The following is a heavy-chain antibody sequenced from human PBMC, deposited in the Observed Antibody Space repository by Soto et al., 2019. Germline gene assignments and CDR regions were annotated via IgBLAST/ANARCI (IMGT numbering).Heavy chain of an antibody. J-gene: IGHJ6*02. D-gene: IGHD1-1*01. CDR2: IKQDGSEK. CDR3: ARDQRGDNWNYNYFYVMDV. V-gene: IGHV3-7*01. Sequence: EVQLVESGGGLVQPGGSLRLSCAASGFTFSSYWMTWVRQAPGKGLEWVASIKQDGSEKYYVDSVKGRFTISRDNAKNSLYLQMNSLRGEDSAVCYCARDQRGDNWNYNYFYVMDVWGQGTTVTVSS. CDR1: GFTFSSYW.